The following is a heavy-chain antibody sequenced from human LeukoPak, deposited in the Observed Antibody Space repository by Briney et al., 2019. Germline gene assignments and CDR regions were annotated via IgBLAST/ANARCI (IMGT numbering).Heavy chain of an antibody. CDR1: GFTFSSYA. V-gene: IGHV3-74*01. J-gene: IGHJ4*01. Sequence: GGSLRLSCPVSGFTFSSYAMSWVRQAPGKGLVWVSRINVDGSTTTYADSVKGRFTISRDNAKNTLYLQMNSLRGEDTAVYYCARTFGNNYGDYWGHGTLVTVSS. D-gene: IGHD5-18*01. CDR2: INVDGSTT. CDR3: ARTFGNNYGDY.